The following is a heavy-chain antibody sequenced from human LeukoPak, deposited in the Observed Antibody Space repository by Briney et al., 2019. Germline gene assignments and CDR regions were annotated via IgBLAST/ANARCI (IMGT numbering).Heavy chain of an antibody. CDR3: ARAGKHCSGGSCYYGFYGMDV. J-gene: IGHJ6*02. D-gene: IGHD2-15*01. CDR1: GFTFDDYA. CDR2: ISWNSGGI. Sequence: PGRSLRLSCAASGFTFDDYAMHWVRQAPGKGLEWVSGISWNSGGIAYADSVRGRFTISRDNAKNSLYLQMNSLRAEDTAVYYCARAGKHCSGGSCYYGFYGMDVWGQGTTVTVSS. V-gene: IGHV3-9*01.